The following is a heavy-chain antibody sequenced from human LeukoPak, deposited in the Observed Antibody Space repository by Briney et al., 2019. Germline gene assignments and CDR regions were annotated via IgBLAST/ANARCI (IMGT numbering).Heavy chain of an antibody. CDR3: ARGPGLQYFDWLLHTFDY. CDR1: GGTFSSYA. V-gene: IGHV1-69*01. D-gene: IGHD3-9*01. Sequence: SVKVSCKASGGTFSSYAISWVRQAPGQGLEWMGGIIPIFGTANYAQKFQGRVTITADESTSTAYMELSSLRSEDTAVYYCARGPGLQYFDWLLHTFDYWGQGTLVTVSS. CDR2: IIPIFGTA. J-gene: IGHJ4*02.